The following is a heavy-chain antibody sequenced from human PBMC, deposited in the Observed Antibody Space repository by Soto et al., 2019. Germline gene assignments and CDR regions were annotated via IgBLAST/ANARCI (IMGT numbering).Heavy chain of an antibody. CDR1: GFTFGSYT. CDR3: ATGNGWQPY. D-gene: IGHD6-19*01. Sequence: GGSLRLSCAASGFTFGSYTMNWVRQAPGRGLEWVSSISSSSFTLYYADSVKGRFSISRDNAKNSLYLQMNSLRDEDTAVYYCATGNGWQPYSGQGTLVTVSS. V-gene: IGHV3-48*02. J-gene: IGHJ4*02. CDR2: ISSSSFTL.